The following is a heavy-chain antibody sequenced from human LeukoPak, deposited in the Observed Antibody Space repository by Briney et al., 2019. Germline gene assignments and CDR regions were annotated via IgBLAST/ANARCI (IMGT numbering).Heavy chain of an antibody. D-gene: IGHD5-18*01. CDR2: ISGSGGST. CDR1: GFTFSSYA. Sequence: GGSLRLSCAASGFTFSSYAMSWVRQAPGKGLEWVSAISGSGGSTYYADSVKGRFTIPRDNSKNTLYLQMNSLRAEDTAVYYCAKINRGAYSYGYNNWFDPWGQGTLVTVSS. CDR3: AKINRGAYSYGYNNWFDP. J-gene: IGHJ5*02. V-gene: IGHV3-23*01.